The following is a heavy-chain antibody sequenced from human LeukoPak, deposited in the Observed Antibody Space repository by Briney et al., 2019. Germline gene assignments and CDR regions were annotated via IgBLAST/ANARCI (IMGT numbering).Heavy chain of an antibody. Sequence: ASETLSLTCTVSGGSISSGGYYWSWIRQHPGKGLEWIGYIYYSGSTYCNPSLKSRVTISVDTSKNQFSLKLSSVTAADTAVYYCARDRVGDDFDYWGQGTLVTVSS. CDR3: ARDRVGDDFDY. J-gene: IGHJ4*02. CDR1: GGSISSGGYY. D-gene: IGHD2-21*01. CDR2: IYYSGST. V-gene: IGHV4-31*03.